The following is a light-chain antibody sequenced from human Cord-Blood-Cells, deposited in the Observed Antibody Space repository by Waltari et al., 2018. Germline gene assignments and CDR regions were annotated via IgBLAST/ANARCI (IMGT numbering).Light chain of an antibody. V-gene: IGKV1-33*01. CDR2: DAS. J-gene: IGKJ4*01. CDR3: QQYDNLLT. CDR1: QDISNY. Sequence: DIQMTQSPSSLSASVGERVTITCQASQDISNYLNWYQQKPGKDPKLLIYDASNLETGVPSRFSGSGSGTDFTFTISSLQPEDIATYYCQQYDNLLTFGGGTKVEIK.